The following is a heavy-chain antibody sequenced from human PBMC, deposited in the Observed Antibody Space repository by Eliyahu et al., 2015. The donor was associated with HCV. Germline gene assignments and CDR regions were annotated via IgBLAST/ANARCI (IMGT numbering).Heavy chain of an antibody. CDR2: IYYSGST. CDR1: GGSISSSSYY. V-gene: IGHV4-39*07. D-gene: IGHD5-18*01. J-gene: IGHJ4*02. Sequence: QLQLQESGPGLVKPSETLSLTCTVSGGSISSSSYYWGWIRQPPGKGLEWIGSIYYSGSTYYNPSLKSRVTISVDTSKNQFSLKLSSVTAADTAVYYCARERVQLWYPFTDYWGQGTLVTVSS. CDR3: ARERVQLWYPFTDY.